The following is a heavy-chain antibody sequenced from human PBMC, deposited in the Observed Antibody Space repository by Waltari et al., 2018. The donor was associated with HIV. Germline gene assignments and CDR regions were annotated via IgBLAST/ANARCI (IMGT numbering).Heavy chain of an antibody. D-gene: IGHD5-12*01. CDR3: AREMATVYVDY. CDR2: IASSRSSYI. Sequence: EVQLVAFGGGRVKPGGSLRRSCGASGFIFSSYIVNWVRQAPGKGLEWFSSIASSRSSYIYYAESVRGRFTITRDNAKNSLYLQMSSLRAENTAVYYCAREMATVYVDYWGQGTLVTVSP. J-gene: IGHJ4*02. V-gene: IGHV3-21*01. CDR1: GFIFSSYI.